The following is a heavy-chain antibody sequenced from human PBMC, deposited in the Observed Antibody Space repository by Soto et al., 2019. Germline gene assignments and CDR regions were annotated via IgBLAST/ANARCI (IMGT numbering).Heavy chain of an antibody. Sequence: QVQLQQWGAGLLKPSETLSLTCAVYGGSFSGYYWSWIRQPPGKGMEWIGEINHSGSTNYNPSLRSRVTISVDTSKNQFSLKLSSVTAADTAVYYCARGHQIHPARGVGAPFDYWGQGTLVTVSS. CDR1: GGSFSGYY. CDR2: INHSGST. V-gene: IGHV4-34*01. J-gene: IGHJ4*02. CDR3: ARGHQIHPARGVGAPFDY. D-gene: IGHD1-26*01.